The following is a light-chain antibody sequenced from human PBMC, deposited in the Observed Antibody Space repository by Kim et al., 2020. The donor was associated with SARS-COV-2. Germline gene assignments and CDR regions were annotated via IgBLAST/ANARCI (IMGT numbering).Light chain of an antibody. V-gene: IGKV1-12*01. Sequence: SASVGDRVPFTCRASQGIRTWLAWYQQRPGKAPKLLIYVASNLQSGVPSRFSGSGSGIDFTLTISSPQPEDVGTYYCQQADSFPPTFGQGTKLEI. CDR1: QGIRTW. J-gene: IGKJ2*01. CDR2: VAS. CDR3: QQADSFPPT.